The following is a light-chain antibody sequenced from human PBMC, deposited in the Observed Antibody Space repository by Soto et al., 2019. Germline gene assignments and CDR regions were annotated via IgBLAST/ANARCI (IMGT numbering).Light chain of an antibody. CDR2: GAS. Sequence: EIVMTQSPATLSVSPGERVTLSCRASQSVSSDLAWYQQKPGQAPRLLIYGASTRATGIPDRFSGSGSGTDFTLTISRLEPEDFAVYSCQQYGSSPLTFGGGTKVDIK. V-gene: IGKV3-20*01. CDR3: QQYGSSPLT. J-gene: IGKJ4*01. CDR1: QSVSSD.